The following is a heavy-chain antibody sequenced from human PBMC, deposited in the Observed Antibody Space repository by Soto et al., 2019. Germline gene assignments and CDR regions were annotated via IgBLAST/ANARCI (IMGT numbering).Heavy chain of an antibody. CDR2: ISDDGVSK. CDR3: ARAYYFGSGTSYTLYY. J-gene: IGHJ4*02. CDR1: GFTFSNYG. Sequence: GGSLRLSCAASGFTFSNYGMHWVRQAPGKGLEWVAVISDDGVSKYYADSVQGRFTISRDNSESAVFLQMNSLRPDDTALYFCARAYYFGSGTSYTLYYWGQGTQVTVSS. D-gene: IGHD3-10*01. V-gene: IGHV3-30*03.